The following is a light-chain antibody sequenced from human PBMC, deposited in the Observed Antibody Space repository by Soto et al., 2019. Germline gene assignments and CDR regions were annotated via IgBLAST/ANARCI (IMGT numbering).Light chain of an antibody. CDR2: DAS. CDR3: HQRINWPLIT. J-gene: IGKJ5*01. V-gene: IGKV3-11*01. Sequence: EIVLTQSPATLSLSPGERATLSCRASQSVRNYLAWYQQQPGQAPRLLIYDASNRATGIPARFSGSGSGTDFTLTISSLEPEDFAVYYCHQRINWPLITFGQGTRLEIK. CDR1: QSVRNY.